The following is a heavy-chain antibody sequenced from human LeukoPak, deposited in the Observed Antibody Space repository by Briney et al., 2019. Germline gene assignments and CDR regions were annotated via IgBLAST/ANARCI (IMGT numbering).Heavy chain of an antibody. D-gene: IGHD1-1*01. CDR1: GFTFSSYA. J-gene: IGHJ4*02. CDR3: AKVFTGTTLGRRERLDY. Sequence: GGSLRLSCAASGFTFSSYAMHWVRQAPGKGLEWVAVISYDGSNKYYADSVKGRFTISRDNSKNTLYLQMNSLRAEDTAVYYCAKVFTGTTLGRRERLDYWGQGTLVTVSS. V-gene: IGHV3-30-3*01. CDR2: ISYDGSNK.